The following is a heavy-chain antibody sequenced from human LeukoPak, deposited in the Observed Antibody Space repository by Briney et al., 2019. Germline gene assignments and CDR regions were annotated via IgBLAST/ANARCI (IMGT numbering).Heavy chain of an antibody. J-gene: IGHJ4*02. Sequence: PSETLSLTCGVSGGSVINTNLWTWVRQPPGKGLEWIGEVHLDGRTNYNPSLESRLTMSVDVSENQVSLKLTSVTAADTAVYYCAREGGFYRPLDYSGQGTLVTVSS. CDR2: VHLDGRT. CDR3: AREGGFYRPLDY. D-gene: IGHD3-3*01. CDR1: GGSVINTNL. V-gene: IGHV4-4*02.